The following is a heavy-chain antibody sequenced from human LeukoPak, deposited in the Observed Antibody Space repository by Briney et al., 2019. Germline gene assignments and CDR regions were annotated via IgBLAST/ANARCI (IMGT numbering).Heavy chain of an antibody. J-gene: IGHJ1*01. D-gene: IGHD6-6*01. V-gene: IGHV4-61*01. CDR2: IYYSGST. CDR3: ARGGAARLHFQN. CDR1: GGSVSSGSYY. Sequence: SETLSLTCTVSGGSVSSGSYYWSWIRQPPGKGLEWIGYIYYSGSTNYNPSLKSRVTISVDTSKNQFSLKLNSVTAADTAVYYCARGGAARLHFQNWGQGTLVTVSS.